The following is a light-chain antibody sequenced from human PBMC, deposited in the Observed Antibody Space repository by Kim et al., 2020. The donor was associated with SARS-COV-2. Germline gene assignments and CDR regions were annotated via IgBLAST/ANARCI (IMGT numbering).Light chain of an antibody. CDR1: SLRNYY. V-gene: IGLV3-19*01. J-gene: IGLJ3*02. Sequence: SSELTQDPVVSVALGQTVRITCQGDSLRNYYASWYQQKPGQAPVLVIYGRNNRPSGIPDRFSGSSSGNTASLTITGAQAEDEADYYCEFRDSSGNLGVFGGETKVTVL. CDR3: EFRDSSGNLGV. CDR2: GRN.